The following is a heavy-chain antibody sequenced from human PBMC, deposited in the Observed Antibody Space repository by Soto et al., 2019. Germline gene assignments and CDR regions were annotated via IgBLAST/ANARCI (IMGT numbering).Heavy chain of an antibody. CDR1: GYTFTSYD. D-gene: IGHD3-3*01. V-gene: IGHV1-8*01. CDR2: MNPNSGNT. J-gene: IGHJ5*02. Sequence: ASVKVSCKASGYTFTSYDINWVRQATGQGLEWMGWMNPNSGNTGYAQKFQGRVTMTRNTSISTAYMELSSLRSEDTAVYYCARVRSNLLRFFEWPRGGFWFDPWGQGTLVTVSS. CDR3: ARVRSNLLRFFEWPRGGFWFDP.